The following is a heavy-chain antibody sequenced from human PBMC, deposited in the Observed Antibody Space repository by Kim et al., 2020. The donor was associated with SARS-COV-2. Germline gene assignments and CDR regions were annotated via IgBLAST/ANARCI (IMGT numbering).Heavy chain of an antibody. Sequence: ASVKVSCKVSGYTLTELSMYWVRQAPGKGLEWMGGFDPEDGETIYAQKFQGRVTMTEDTSTDTAYMELSSLRSEDTAVYYCATGPPIQFGWFDPWGQGTLVTVSS. V-gene: IGHV1-24*01. CDR2: FDPEDGET. D-gene: IGHD5-18*01. J-gene: IGHJ5*02. CDR1: GYTLTELS. CDR3: ATGPPIQFGWFDP.